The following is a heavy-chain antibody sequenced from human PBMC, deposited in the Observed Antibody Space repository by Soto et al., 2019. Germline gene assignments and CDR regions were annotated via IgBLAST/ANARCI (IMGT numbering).Heavy chain of an antibody. Sequence: GSLRLSCAASGFTFSSYGMHWVRQAPGKGLEWVAVISYDGSNKYYADSVKGRFTISRDNSKNTLYLQMNSLRAEDTAVYYCAKDRYGDYGRYYYGMDVWGQGTTVTVS. CDR1: GFTFSSYG. D-gene: IGHD4-17*01. CDR2: ISYDGSNK. CDR3: AKDRYGDYGRYYYGMDV. V-gene: IGHV3-30*18. J-gene: IGHJ6*02.